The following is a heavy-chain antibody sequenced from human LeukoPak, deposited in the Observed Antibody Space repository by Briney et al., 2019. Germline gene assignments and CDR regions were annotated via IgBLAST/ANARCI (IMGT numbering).Heavy chain of an antibody. CDR2: INSDGSDT. CDR1: GFTFSSYW. Sequence: GGSLRLSCAASGFTFSSYWMHWVSQAPGKGLVWVSRINSDGSDTSYADSVKGRFTISRDNAKNTLYLQMNSLRAEDTAVYYCASSVIAAIDYWGQGTLVIVSS. D-gene: IGHD6-13*01. J-gene: IGHJ4*02. V-gene: IGHV3-74*01. CDR3: ASSVIAAIDY.